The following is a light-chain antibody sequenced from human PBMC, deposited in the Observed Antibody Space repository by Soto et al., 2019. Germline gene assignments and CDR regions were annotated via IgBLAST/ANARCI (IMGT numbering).Light chain of an antibody. CDR3: SSYTSGSTLVV. CDR2: EVS. J-gene: IGLJ2*01. CDR1: SSDVGGYNY. Sequence: QSALTQPASVSGSPGQSITISCTGTSSDVGGYNYVSWYQQHPGKAPKLMIYEVSNRPSEFSNRFSGSKSGNTASLTISGLQAEDEGNYYCSSYTSGSTLVVFGGGTKVTVL. V-gene: IGLV2-14*01.